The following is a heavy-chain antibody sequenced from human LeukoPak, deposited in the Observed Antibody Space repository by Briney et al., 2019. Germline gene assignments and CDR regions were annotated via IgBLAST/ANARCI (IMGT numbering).Heavy chain of an antibody. CDR3: ARLSGSFGRYYFDY. J-gene: IGHJ4*02. V-gene: IGHV3-21*01. D-gene: IGHD1-26*01. Sequence: GGSLRLSCAASGFTFSGYSINWVRQAPGKGLEWVSSISSISTYIYYADSVKGRFTISRDNAKNSLYLQMNSLRAEDTVVYYCARLSGSFGRYYFDYWGQGTLVTVAS. CDR1: GFTFSGYS. CDR2: ISSISTYI.